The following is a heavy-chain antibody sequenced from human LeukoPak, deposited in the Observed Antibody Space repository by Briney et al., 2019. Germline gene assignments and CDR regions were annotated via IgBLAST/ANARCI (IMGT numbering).Heavy chain of an antibody. D-gene: IGHD3-22*01. CDR3: TTLGYHLDS. CDR2: FAGSDTTK. Sequence: GGSLRLSCAASGFDFGAYEMNWVRQAPGKGLEWVAYFAGSDTTKYYADSVRGRFTVSRDNAKNPLYLQMNSLRAEDTALYYCTTLGYHLDSWGQGTLVTVSS. CDR1: GFDFGAYE. J-gene: IGHJ4*02. V-gene: IGHV3-48*03.